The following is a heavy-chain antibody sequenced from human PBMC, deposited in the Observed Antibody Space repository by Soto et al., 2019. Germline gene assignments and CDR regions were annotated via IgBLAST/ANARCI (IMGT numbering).Heavy chain of an antibody. CDR2: ISSNSRYI. J-gene: IGHJ3*02. Sequence: GGSLRLSCVASGFTLSTYSINWVRQAPGKGLEWVSSISSNSRYIYYTDSMKGRLISSRDNAKNSLYLQMNSLRAEDTAVYYCARGNSASYQRLDAFDIWGQGTMVTVSS. CDR1: GFTLSTYS. CDR3: ARGNSASYQRLDAFDI. V-gene: IGHV3-21*01. D-gene: IGHD1-26*01.